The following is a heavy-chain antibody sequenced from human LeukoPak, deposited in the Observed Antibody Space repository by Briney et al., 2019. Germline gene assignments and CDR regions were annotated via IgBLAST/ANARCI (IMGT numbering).Heavy chain of an antibody. J-gene: IGHJ4*02. V-gene: IGHV3-21*01. CDR1: GFTFSSYS. D-gene: IGHD6-13*01. CDR2: ISSSSSYI. CDR3: ALAAAAGPYYFDY. Sequence: PGGSLRLSCAASGFTFSSYSMNWVRQAPGKGLEWVSSISSSSSYIYYADSVKGRFTISRDNAKNSLYLQMNSLRAEDTAVYYCALAAAAGPYYFDYWGRGTLVTVSS.